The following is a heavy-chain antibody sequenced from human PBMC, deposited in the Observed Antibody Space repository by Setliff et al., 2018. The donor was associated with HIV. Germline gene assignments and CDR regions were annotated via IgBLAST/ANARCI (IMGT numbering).Heavy chain of an antibody. CDR2: IYPIDSET. CDR3: ARHPPRGYPKNWFDP. J-gene: IGHJ5*02. V-gene: IGHV5-51*01. D-gene: IGHD3-16*02. CDR1: GYNFNTYW. Sequence: GESLKISCKGFGYNFNTYWIAWVRQVPGKGLEWMGIIYPIDSETKYSPSFQGQVTISVDRSISTAYLQWNNLKASDSTIYYCARHPPRGYPKNWFDPWGQGTLVTVSS.